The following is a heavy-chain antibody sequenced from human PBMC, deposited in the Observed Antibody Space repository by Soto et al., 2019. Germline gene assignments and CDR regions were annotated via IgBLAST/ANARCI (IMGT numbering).Heavy chain of an antibody. V-gene: IGHV1-69*01. CDR3: ARWDIVVVPARPVHYGMDV. D-gene: IGHD2-2*01. CDR1: GGTFSSYA. J-gene: IGHJ6*02. CDR2: IIPIFGTA. Sequence: QVQLVQSGAEVKKPGSSVKVSCKASGGTFSSYAISWVRQAPGQGLEWMGGIIPIFGTANYAQKFQGRVTITADESTSTAYMELSSLRSEDTAVYYCARWDIVVVPARPVHYGMDVWGQGTTVTVSS.